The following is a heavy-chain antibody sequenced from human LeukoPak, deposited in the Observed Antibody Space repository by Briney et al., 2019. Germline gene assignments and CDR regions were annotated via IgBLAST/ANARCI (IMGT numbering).Heavy chain of an antibody. Sequence: SETLSLTCTVSGGSISSYYWSWIRQPPGKGLEWIGYIYYSGSTDYNPSLKSRVTISVDTSKNQFSLKLSSVTAADTAVYYCARVDRHYYDSSGYYPYYFDYWGQGTPVTVSS. J-gene: IGHJ4*02. CDR3: ARVDRHYYDSSGYYPYYFDY. CDR2: IYYSGST. D-gene: IGHD3-22*01. CDR1: GGSISSYY. V-gene: IGHV4-59*01.